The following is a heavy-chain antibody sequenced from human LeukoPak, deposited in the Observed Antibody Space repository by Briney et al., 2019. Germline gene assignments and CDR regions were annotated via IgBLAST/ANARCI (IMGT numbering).Heavy chain of an antibody. V-gene: IGHV3-53*04. J-gene: IGHJ4*02. D-gene: IGHD3-9*01. CDR2: IYSGGST. Sequence: GGSLRLSCAASGFTVSSNYMSSVRQAPGKGLERVSVIYSGGSTYYADSVKGRFTISRHNSKNTLYLQMNSLRAEDTAVYYCAGGYDILTGYYEYWGQGTLVTVSS. CDR3: AGGYDILTGYYEY. CDR1: GFTVSSNY.